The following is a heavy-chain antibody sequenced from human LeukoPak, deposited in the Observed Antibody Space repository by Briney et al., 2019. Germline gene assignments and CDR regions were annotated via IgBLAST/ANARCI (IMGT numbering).Heavy chain of an antibody. D-gene: IGHD1-26*01. J-gene: IGHJ4*02. CDR3: ARPRVGLWDY. Sequence: SETLSLTCTVSGGSISSSSYYWGWIRQPPGKGLEWIGSIYYSGSTYYNPSLKSRVTISVDTSKNQFSLKLSSVTAADTAVYYCARPRVGLWDYWGQGTLVTVSS. CDR2: IYYSGST. CDR1: GGSISSSSYY. V-gene: IGHV4-39*01.